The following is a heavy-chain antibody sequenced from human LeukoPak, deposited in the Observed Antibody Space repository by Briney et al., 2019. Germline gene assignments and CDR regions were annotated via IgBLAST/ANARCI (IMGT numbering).Heavy chain of an antibody. CDR1: GFTFSSYG. D-gene: IGHD4/OR15-4a*01. Sequence: PGGTLRLSCAGSGFTFSSYGMSWVRHTPGKGLEWVSAISGSGVSTYYVDSVKGRFTISRDNSKNTLVLQMNSLRAEDTAVYCCARRAGAYSHPYDYWGQGTLVTVSS. V-gene: IGHV3-23*01. CDR3: ARRAGAYSHPYDY. J-gene: IGHJ4*02. CDR2: ISGSGVST.